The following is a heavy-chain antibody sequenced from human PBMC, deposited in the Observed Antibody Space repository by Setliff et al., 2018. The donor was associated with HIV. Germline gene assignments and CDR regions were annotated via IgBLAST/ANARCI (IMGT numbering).Heavy chain of an antibody. CDR2: ISPDSGAT. CDR3: TRDPGDY. CDR1: GGSFSSYA. V-gene: IGHV1-2*06. Sequence: ASVKVSCKASGGSFSSYAITWVRQAPGQGLEWVGRISPDSGATNDAQKFQGRIAMTRDTSINTVYMELKRLRTDDTAVYYCTRDPGDYWGQGTLVTVSS. J-gene: IGHJ4*02.